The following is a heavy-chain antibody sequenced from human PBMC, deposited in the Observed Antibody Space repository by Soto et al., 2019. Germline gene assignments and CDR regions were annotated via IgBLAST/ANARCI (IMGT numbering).Heavy chain of an antibody. CDR2: IYHSGST. D-gene: IGHD3-22*01. J-gene: IGHJ6*02. CDR1: GGSISSGGYS. CDR3: ARGGSYDSSGYYYDYYYYGMDV. V-gene: IGHV4-30-2*01. Sequence: SETLSLTCAVSGGSISSGGYSWSWIRQPPGKGLEWIGYIYHSGSTYYNPSLKGRVTISVDRSKNQFSLKLSSVTAADTAVYYCARGGSYDSSGYYYDYYYYGMDVWGQGTTVTVSS.